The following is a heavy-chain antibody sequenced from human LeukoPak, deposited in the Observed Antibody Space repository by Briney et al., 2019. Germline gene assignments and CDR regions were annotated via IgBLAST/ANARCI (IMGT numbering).Heavy chain of an antibody. CDR2: ISGSGGRR. CDR3: ARLLTGGIAAASSFDY. Sequence: PGGSLRLSCAASGFTFSSYAMSWVRQAPGKGLEWVSAISGSGGRRYYADSVKGRVTISRDDPKNTLYLQMNSLRAEDTAIYFCARLLTGGIAAASSFDYWGPGNLVTVSS. V-gene: IGHV3-23*01. D-gene: IGHD6-13*01. CDR1: GFTFSSYA. J-gene: IGHJ4*02.